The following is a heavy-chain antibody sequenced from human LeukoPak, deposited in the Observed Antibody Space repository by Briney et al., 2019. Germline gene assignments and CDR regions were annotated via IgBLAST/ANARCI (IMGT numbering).Heavy chain of an antibody. Sequence: ASVKVSCKASGYTLTSYYMHWVRQAPGQGLEWMGWISAYNGNTNYAQKLQGRVTMTTDTSTSTAYMELRSLRSDDTAVYYCARERGSYFDYWGQGTLVTVSS. D-gene: IGHD1-26*01. J-gene: IGHJ4*02. CDR2: ISAYNGNT. CDR3: ARERGSYFDY. CDR1: GYTLTSYY. V-gene: IGHV1-18*04.